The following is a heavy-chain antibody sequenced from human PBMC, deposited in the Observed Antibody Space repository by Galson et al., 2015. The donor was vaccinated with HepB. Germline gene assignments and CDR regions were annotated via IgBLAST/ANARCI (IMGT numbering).Heavy chain of an antibody. D-gene: IGHD3-22*01. V-gene: IGHV3-64D*06. J-gene: IGHJ4*02. Sequence: SLRLSCAASGFTFSRYAMHWVRQAPGKGLEYVSTISSNGGSTYYADSVKGRFTISRDNSKNTLYLQMSSLRAEDTAVYYCVKDPDDSSGYFFDYWGQGTLVTVSS. CDR1: GFTFSRYA. CDR2: ISSNGGST. CDR3: VKDPDDSSGYFFDY.